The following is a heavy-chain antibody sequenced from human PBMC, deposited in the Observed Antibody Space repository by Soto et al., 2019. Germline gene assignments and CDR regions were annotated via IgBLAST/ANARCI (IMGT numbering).Heavy chain of an antibody. V-gene: IGHV3-33*01. D-gene: IGHD2-2*01. CDR1: GFTFSSYG. Sequence: GGSLRLSCAASGFTFSSYGMHWVRQAPGKGLEWVAVIWYDGSNKYYADSVKGRFTISRDNSKNTLYLQMNSLRAEDTAVYYCARLGYCSSTSCYGGFDYWGQGTLVTVSS. CDR3: ARLGYCSSTSCYGGFDY. J-gene: IGHJ4*02. CDR2: IWYDGSNK.